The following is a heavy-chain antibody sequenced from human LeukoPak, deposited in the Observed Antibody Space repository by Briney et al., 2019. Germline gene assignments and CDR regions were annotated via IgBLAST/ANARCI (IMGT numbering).Heavy chain of an antibody. CDR2: IKPDGSVT. V-gene: IGHV3-7*01. D-gene: IGHD6-13*01. CDR1: GVTFSSYW. Sequence: GGSLRLSCAASGVTFSSYWMSWVRQTAGRGLEWVAYIKPDGSVTQYVDSVEGRFTISRDNAQNSLFLQMNSLRAEDTAVYYCARRNSSSRKKGGYFDYWGQGTLVTVSS. CDR3: ARRNSSSRKKGGYFDY. J-gene: IGHJ4*02.